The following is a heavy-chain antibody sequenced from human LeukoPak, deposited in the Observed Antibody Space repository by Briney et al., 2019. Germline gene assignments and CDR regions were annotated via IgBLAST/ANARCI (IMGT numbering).Heavy chain of an antibody. CDR2: INPNSGGT. V-gene: IGHV1-2*02. D-gene: IGHD6-13*01. J-gene: IGHJ4*02. CDR1: GYTFTGYY. CDR3: ARDRRSSWPYYFDY. Sequence: ASVKVSCKASGYTFTGYYMHWVRQAPGQGLEWMGWINPNSGGTNYVQKFQGRVTMTGDTSISTAYMELSRLRSDDTAVYYCARDRRSSWPYYFDYRGQGTLVTVSS.